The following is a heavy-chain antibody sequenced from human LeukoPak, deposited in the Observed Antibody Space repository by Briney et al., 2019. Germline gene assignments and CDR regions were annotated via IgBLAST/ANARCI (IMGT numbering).Heavy chain of an antibody. CDR1: GYSFTSYW. J-gene: IGHJ4*02. CDR2: IYPGDSDT. CDR3: ASGRPASYYDFWSGPFAY. Sequence: GESLKISCKGSGYSFTSYWIGWVRQMPGKGLEWLGIIYPGDSDTRYSPSFQGQVTISADKSISTAYLQWSSLKASDTAMYYCASGRPASYYDFWSGPFAYWGQGTLVTVSS. D-gene: IGHD3-3*01. V-gene: IGHV5-51*01.